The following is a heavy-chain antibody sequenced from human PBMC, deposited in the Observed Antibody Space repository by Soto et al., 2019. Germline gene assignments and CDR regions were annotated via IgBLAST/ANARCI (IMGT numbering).Heavy chain of an antibody. J-gene: IGHJ3*02. D-gene: IGHD3-10*01. Sequence: GESLKISCAASGFTFSSYSMNWVRQAPGKGLEWVSYISSSSSTIYYADSVKGRFTISRDNAKISLYLQMNSLRAEDTAVYYCARVMVRGVIRSDAFDIWGQGTMVTVSS. CDR2: ISSSSSTI. CDR1: GFTFSSYS. CDR3: ARVMVRGVIRSDAFDI. V-gene: IGHV3-48*04.